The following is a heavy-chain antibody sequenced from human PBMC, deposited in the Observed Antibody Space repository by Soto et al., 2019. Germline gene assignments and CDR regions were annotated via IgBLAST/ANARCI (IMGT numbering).Heavy chain of an antibody. CDR1: GYSFTSYW. J-gene: IGHJ3*02. CDR3: ARQGGEYYYDSSGYYLTAHDAFDI. V-gene: IGHV5-51*01. D-gene: IGHD3-22*01. Sequence: PGESLKISCKGSGYSFTSYWIGWLRQMPGKGLEWMGIIYPGDSDTRYSPSFQGQVTISADKSISTAYLQWSSLKASDTAMYYCARQGGEYYYDSSGYYLTAHDAFDIWGQGTMVTVSS. CDR2: IYPGDSDT.